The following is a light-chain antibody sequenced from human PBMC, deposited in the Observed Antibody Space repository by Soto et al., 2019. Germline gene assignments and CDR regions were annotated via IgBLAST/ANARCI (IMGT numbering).Light chain of an antibody. CDR1: QGIRSY. Sequence: DIQLTQSPSFLSAAVGDRVTITCRAGQGIRSYLAWYHQKPGKAPKLLIHAASTLQSGVPSRFSGSGFGTEFTLTISSLQPEDFATYFCQQLNTYPPWTFGQGTKVEI. CDR3: QQLNTYPPWT. V-gene: IGKV1-9*01. CDR2: AAS. J-gene: IGKJ1*01.